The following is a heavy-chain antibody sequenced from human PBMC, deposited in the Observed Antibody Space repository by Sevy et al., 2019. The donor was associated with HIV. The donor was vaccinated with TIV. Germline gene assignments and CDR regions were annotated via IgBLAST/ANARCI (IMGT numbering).Heavy chain of an antibody. J-gene: IGHJ4*02. CDR2: IYYSGST. D-gene: IGHD3-10*01. CDR3: AVVVRGYQLYNFDY. Sequence: SEILSLTCSVSGGSIYSGGYYWTWIRQHPGKGLECIGYIYYSGSTYYNPSLKSRVTISVDTSKNQFSLKLSSVTAADTAVYYCAVVVRGYQLYNFDYWGQGTLVTVSS. CDR1: GGSIYSGGYY. V-gene: IGHV4-31*03.